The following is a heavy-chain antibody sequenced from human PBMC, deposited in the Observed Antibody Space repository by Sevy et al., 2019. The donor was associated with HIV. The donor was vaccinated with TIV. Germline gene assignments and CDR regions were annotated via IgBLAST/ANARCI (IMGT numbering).Heavy chain of an antibody. Sequence: GGSLRLSCAASGFTFSSYWMSWVRQAPGKGLEWVANIKQDGSEKYYVDSVKGRFTISRDNAKNSLYLQMNSLRAEDTAVYYCAREYYDSSGYYATHFDYWGQGTVVTVSS. CDR1: GFTFSSYW. CDR2: IKQDGSEK. V-gene: IGHV3-7*01. CDR3: AREYYDSSGYYATHFDY. D-gene: IGHD3-22*01. J-gene: IGHJ4*02.